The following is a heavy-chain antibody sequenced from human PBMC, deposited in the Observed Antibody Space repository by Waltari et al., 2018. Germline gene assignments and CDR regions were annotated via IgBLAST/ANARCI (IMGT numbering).Heavy chain of an antibody. J-gene: IGHJ4*02. CDR3: AKSSGSYYEVFDR. CDR2: ISGSGGTT. CDR1: GFPFGSYG. D-gene: IGHD1-26*01. Sequence: EVRLVESGGGLVERGGSLRLSCAAAGFPFGSYGMSWVRQAPGKGLECVASISGSGGTTYYADSVKGRFTMSKDFSKNTLFLQMNSVRVDDTADYYCAKSSGSYYEVFDRWGRGTLVTVSS. V-gene: IGHV3-23*04.